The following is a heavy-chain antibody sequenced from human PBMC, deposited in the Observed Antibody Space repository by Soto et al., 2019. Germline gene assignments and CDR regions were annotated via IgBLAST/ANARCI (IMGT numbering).Heavy chain of an antibody. CDR1: GYTFTRYA. CDR2: INAGNGNT. V-gene: IGHV1-3*05. CDR3: ARDGAAADY. J-gene: IGHJ4*02. D-gene: IGHD6-13*01. Sequence: QVQLVQSGAEEKKPGASVKVSCKASGYTFTRYAMHWVRQTPGERLEWMGWINAGNGNTKYTQKFQGRVTTTRDTSASTAYMERSSLRCEDTAVSFCARDGAAADYWGQGTLVTVSS.